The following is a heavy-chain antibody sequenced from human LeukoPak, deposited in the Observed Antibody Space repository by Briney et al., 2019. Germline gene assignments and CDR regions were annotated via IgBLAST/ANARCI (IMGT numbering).Heavy chain of an antibody. CDR1: GGSISSYY. CDR3: ARHKMGTTRLYYFDY. CDR2: IYYSGST. J-gene: IGHJ4*02. D-gene: IGHD1-26*01. V-gene: IGHV4-59*08. Sequence: PSETLSLTCTVSGGSISSYYWSWIRQPPGKGLEWIGYIYYSGSTNYNPSLKSRVTISVDTSKNQFSLKLTSVTAADTAVYYCARHKMGTTRLYYFDYWGQGTLVTVSS.